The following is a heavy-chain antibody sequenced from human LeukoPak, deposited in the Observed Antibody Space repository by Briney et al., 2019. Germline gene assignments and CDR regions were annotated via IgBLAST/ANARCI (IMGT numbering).Heavy chain of an antibody. CDR3: AAPGVPDATYYFDY. Sequence: GGSLRLSCAASGFTFSTYGMHWVRQAPGKGLGWVAFIRYDGSNKYYADSVKGRFTISRDNSKNTVYLQMNSLRAEDTAVYYCAAPGVPDATYYFDYWGQGTLVTVSS. CDR2: IRYDGSNK. CDR1: GFTFSTYG. J-gene: IGHJ4*02. V-gene: IGHV3-30*02. D-gene: IGHD2-2*01.